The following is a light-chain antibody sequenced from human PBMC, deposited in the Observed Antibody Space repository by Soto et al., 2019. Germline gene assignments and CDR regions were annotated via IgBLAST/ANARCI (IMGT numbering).Light chain of an antibody. Sequence: DVQMTQSPSSLSASVGDRVTITCRASQSISSYLNWYQQKPGKAHKFLIYVAYTLQSGVPSRFPGSGSGTDFTLTITSLEPEDFATYYCQQSYRSPYPFGKGTKLAIK. J-gene: IGKJ2*01. CDR2: VAY. CDR1: QSISSY. CDR3: QQSYRSPYP. V-gene: IGKV1-39*01.